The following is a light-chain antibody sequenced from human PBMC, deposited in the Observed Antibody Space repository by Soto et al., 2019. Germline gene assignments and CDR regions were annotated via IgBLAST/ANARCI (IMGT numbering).Light chain of an antibody. CDR2: EGN. J-gene: IGLJ2*01. CDR3: SSYVGSGTYVV. Sequence: QSVLTQPASVSGSPGQSITISCTGTSSDVGTYNLVSWCQQHPGNAPKLMIYEGNKRPSGVSNRFSGSKSGNTASLTISGLQAEDEGDYYCSSYVGSGTYVVFGGGTKVTVL. CDR1: SSDVGTYNL. V-gene: IGLV2-23*01.